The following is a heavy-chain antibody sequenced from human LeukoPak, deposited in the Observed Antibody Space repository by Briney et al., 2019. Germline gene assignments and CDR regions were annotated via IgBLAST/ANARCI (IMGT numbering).Heavy chain of an antibody. CDR3: ARTEPSGTTSH. Sequence: SETLSLTCTVSGGPITNYYWSWIRQPPGKGLEWSGYIYYSGSTNYNPSLKSRVTLSVDTSRNQFSLSLRSMTAADTAVYYCARTEPSGTTSHWGQGTLVTVSS. D-gene: IGHD1-1*01. CDR1: GGPITNYY. CDR2: IYYSGST. J-gene: IGHJ4*02. V-gene: IGHV4-59*01.